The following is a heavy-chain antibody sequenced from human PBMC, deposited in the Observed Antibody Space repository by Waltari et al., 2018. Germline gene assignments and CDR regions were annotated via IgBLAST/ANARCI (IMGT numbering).Heavy chain of an antibody. J-gene: IGHJ4*02. Sequence: QVQLVQSGAEVKKPGSSVKVSCKASGGTFSSYAISWVRQAPGQGLEWMGGIIPIFGTANYAQKFQGRVTITADESTSTAYMELSSLRSEDTAVYYCARAYCSSTSCEGPFDYWGQGTLVTVSS. CDR3: ARAYCSSTSCEGPFDY. CDR2: IIPIFGTA. V-gene: IGHV1-69*12. D-gene: IGHD2-2*01. CDR1: GGTFSSYA.